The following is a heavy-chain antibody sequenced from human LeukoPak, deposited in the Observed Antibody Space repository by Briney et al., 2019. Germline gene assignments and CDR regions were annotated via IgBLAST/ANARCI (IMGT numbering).Heavy chain of an antibody. V-gene: IGHV3-23*01. Sequence: RGSLTLSCAASGSTFSSYAMSSARQPPGKGLEWVKAISGRGGSTTYAASVKDRFTISRHNSKTTLYLQLNILRAERPSVFCCAAIGGVSSGSNWFDPWGQGTLVTVSS. CDR1: GSTFSSYA. J-gene: IGHJ5*02. CDR2: ISGRGGST. D-gene: IGHD3-16*01. CDR3: AAIGGVSSGSNWFDP.